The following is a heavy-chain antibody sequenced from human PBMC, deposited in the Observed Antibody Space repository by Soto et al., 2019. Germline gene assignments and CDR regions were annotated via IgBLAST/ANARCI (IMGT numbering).Heavy chain of an antibody. J-gene: IGHJ6*02. CDR2: ISGSGGST. D-gene: IGHD3-9*01. Sequence: GSLRLSCAASGFTFSSYAMSWALQAPGKGLECVSAISGSGGSTYYADSVKGRFTISRDNSKNTLYLQMNSLRAEDTVFFYKQKTAYDILTGYGRRNYYYYGMDVWGQGTTVTVSS. CDR3: QKTAYDILTGYGRRNYYYYGMDV. V-gene: IGHV3-23*01. CDR1: GFTFSSYA.